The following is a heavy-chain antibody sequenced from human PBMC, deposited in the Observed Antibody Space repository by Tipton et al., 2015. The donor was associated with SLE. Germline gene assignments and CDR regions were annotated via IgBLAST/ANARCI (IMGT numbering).Heavy chain of an antibody. CDR1: GGSFSGYY. J-gene: IGHJ4*02. CDR2: IYTSGST. Sequence: TLSLTCAVYGGSFSGYYWSWIRQPAGKGLEWIGYIYTSGSTNYNPSLKSRVTISVDTSKNQFSLKLSSVTAADTAVYYCARGGKGSGSWSYFDYWGQGTLVTVSS. D-gene: IGHD3-10*01. V-gene: IGHV4-34*01. CDR3: ARGGKGSGSWSYFDY.